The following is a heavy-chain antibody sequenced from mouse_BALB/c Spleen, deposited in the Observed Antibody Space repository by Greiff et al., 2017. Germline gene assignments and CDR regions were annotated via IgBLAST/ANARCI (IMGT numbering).Heavy chain of an antibody. CDR2: IWAGGST. J-gene: IGHJ2*01. D-gene: IGHD1-2*01. CDR1: GFSLTSYG. CDR3: ARVITTATLNYFDY. V-gene: IGHV2-9*02. Sequence: VKVVESGPGLVAPSQSLSITCTVSGFSLTSYGVHWVRQPPGKGLEWLGVIWAGGSTNYNSALMSRLSISKDNSKSQVFLKMNSLQTDDTAMYYCARVITTATLNYFDYWGQGTTLTVSS.